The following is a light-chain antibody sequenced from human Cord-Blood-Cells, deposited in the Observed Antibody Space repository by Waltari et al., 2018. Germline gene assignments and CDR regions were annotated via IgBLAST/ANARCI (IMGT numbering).Light chain of an antibody. CDR2: AAS. Sequence: DIQLTQSPSSLSASVGDSVTLTCRASQSLSSYLNWYQQKPGKAPKLLIYAASSLQRGVPSRFSGSGSGTDCTITISSLQPEDFATYYCQQSYSTPSNFGQGTRLEIK. CDR3: QQSYSTPSN. J-gene: IGKJ5*01. V-gene: IGKV1-39*01. CDR1: QSLSSY.